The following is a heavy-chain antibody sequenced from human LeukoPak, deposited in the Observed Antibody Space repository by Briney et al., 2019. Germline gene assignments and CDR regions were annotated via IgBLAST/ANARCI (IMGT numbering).Heavy chain of an antibody. J-gene: IGHJ4*02. Sequence: GGSLRLSCAASGFTLNNYAMSWVRQAPGKGLEWVSSISSSSSYIYYADSVKGRFTISRDNAKNSLYLQMNSLRAEDTAVYYCARDLIYGVHYFDYWGQGTLVTVSS. CDR1: GFTLNNYA. V-gene: IGHV3-21*01. D-gene: IGHD4-17*01. CDR2: ISSSSSYI. CDR3: ARDLIYGVHYFDY.